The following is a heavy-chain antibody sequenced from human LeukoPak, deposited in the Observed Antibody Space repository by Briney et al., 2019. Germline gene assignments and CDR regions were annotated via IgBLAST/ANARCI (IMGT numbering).Heavy chain of an antibody. Sequence: GGSLRLSCAGSGFTFSSYSMNWVRQAPGTGLEWVSSISSGRTYIYYADSVKGRFTISRDNAQNSLYLQMNSLRAEDTAVYYCARDPRGATVTSLKIDYWGQGTLVTVSS. D-gene: IGHD4-17*01. CDR1: GFTFSSYS. CDR2: ISSGRTYI. CDR3: ARDPRGATVTSLKIDY. J-gene: IGHJ4*02. V-gene: IGHV3-21*01.